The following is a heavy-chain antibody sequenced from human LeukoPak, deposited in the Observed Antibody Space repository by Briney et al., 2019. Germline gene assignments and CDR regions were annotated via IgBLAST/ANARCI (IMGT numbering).Heavy chain of an antibody. J-gene: IGHJ5*02. V-gene: IGHV4-39*01. D-gene: IGHD3-10*01. CDR3: ARHPSGSYLWFDP. CDR1: GASISSSSHY. Sequence: PSETLSLTCTVSGASISSSSHYWGWIRQPPGEGLEWIGSIHYSGSTYYKLSLRSRVTMSVDTSNNQFSLKLSSVTAADTAVYYCARHPSGSYLWFDPWGQGTLVTVSS. CDR2: IHYSGST.